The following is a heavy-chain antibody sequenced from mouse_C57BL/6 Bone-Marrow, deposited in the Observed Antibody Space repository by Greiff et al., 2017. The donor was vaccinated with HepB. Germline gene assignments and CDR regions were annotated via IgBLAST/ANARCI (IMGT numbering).Heavy chain of an antibody. CDR3: ARVYDGYPDYAMDY. CDR1: GYTFTSYG. CDR2: IDPRSGNT. D-gene: IGHD2-3*01. J-gene: IGHJ4*01. V-gene: IGHV1-81*01. Sequence: VQLQQSGAELARPGASVKLSCKASGYTFTSYGISWVKQRTGQGLEWIGEIDPRSGNTYYNEKFKGKATLTADKSSSTAYMELSSLTSEDSAVYFCARVYDGYPDYAMDYWGQGTSVTVSS.